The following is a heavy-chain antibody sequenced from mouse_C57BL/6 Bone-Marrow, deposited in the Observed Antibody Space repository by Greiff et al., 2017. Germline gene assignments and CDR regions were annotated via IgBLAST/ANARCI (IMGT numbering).Heavy chain of an antibody. CDR2: ISSGSSTI. CDR3: ARGGFAY. V-gene: IGHV5-17*01. J-gene: IGHJ3*01. Sequence: EVKVEESGGGLVKPGGSLKLSCAASGFTFSDYGMHWVRQAPEKGLEWVAYISSGSSTIYYADTVKGRFTISRDNAKNTLFLRMTSLRAEDTSMYYCARGGFAYWGQGTLVTVSA. CDR1: GFTFSDYG.